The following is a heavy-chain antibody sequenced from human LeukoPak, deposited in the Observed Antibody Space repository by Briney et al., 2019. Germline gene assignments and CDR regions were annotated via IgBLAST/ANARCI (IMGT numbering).Heavy chain of an antibody. CDR2: INPNSGGT. CDR3: TRGLSTATRPAYYFDY. J-gene: IGHJ4*02. V-gene: IGHV1-2*02. CDR1: GHTFTDYY. D-gene: IGHD1-1*01. Sequence: GASVKVSCKASGHTFTDYYMDWVRQAPGQGFEWMGWINPNSGGTNYAQKFQGRVTMTRDTSISTAYMELTSLRSDDTAVYYCTRGLSTATRPAYYFDYWGQGTLVTVSS.